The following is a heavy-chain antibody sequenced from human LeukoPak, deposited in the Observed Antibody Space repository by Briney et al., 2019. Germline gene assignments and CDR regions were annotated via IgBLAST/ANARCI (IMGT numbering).Heavy chain of an antibody. CDR1: GFTFSSYW. V-gene: IGHV3-74*01. Sequence: PGGSLRLSCAASGFTFSSYWMHWVRQAPGKGLVWVSRINSDGSSTSYADSVKGRFTISRDNAKNTLYLQMNSLRAEDTAVYYCARETGKEVRFFDYWGQGTLVTVSS. J-gene: IGHJ4*02. CDR2: INSDGSST. CDR3: ARETGKEVRFFDY. D-gene: IGHD7-27*01.